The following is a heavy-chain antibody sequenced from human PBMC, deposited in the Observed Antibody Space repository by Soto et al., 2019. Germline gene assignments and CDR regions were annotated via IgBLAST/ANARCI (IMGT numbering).Heavy chain of an antibody. CDR1: GFTFSSYS. J-gene: IGHJ3*02. CDR3: ARNRRGWFGEEIDAFDI. V-gene: IGHV3-48*02. CDR2: ISSSSSTI. Sequence: EVQLVESGGGLVQPGGSLRLSCAASGFTFSSYSMNWARQAPGKGLEWVSYISSSSSTIYYADSVKGRFTISRDNAKNSLYLQMNSLRDEDTAVYYCARNRRGWFGEEIDAFDIWGQGTMVTVSS. D-gene: IGHD3-10*01.